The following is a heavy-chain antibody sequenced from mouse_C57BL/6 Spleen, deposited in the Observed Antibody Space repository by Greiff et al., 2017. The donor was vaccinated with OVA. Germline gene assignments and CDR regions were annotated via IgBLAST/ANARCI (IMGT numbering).Heavy chain of an antibody. CDR2: IDPSDSET. CDR3: ARECKGSRHVDY. D-gene: IGHD1-1*01. CDR1: GYTFTSYW. Sequence: QVQLQQPGAELVRPGSSVKLSCKASGYTFTSYWMHWVKQRPIQGLEWIGNIDPSDSETHYNQKFKDKATLTVDKSSSTAYMQLSSLTSEDSAVYYCARECKGSRHVDYWGQGTTLTVSS. V-gene: IGHV1-52*01. J-gene: IGHJ2*01.